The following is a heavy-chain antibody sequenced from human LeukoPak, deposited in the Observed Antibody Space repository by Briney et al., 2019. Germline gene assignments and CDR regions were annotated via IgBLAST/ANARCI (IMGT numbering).Heavy chain of an antibody. CDR3: AVPPSAMVHFDY. CDR2: ISYDGSNK. D-gene: IGHD5-18*01. CDR1: GFTFSSYS. J-gene: IGHJ4*02. Sequence: GGSLRLSCAASGFTFSSYSMNWVRQAPGKGLEWVAVISYDGSNKYYADSVKGRFTISRGNSKNTLYLQMNNLRAEDTAVYYCAVPPSAMVHFDYWGQGTLVTVSS. V-gene: IGHV3-30*03.